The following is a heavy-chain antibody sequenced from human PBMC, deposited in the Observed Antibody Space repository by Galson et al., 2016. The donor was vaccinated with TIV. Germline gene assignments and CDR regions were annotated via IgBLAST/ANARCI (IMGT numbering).Heavy chain of an antibody. V-gene: IGHV3-66*02. CDR3: ARDRVVESTYYYYYGMDV. CDR2: ISAGGNT. D-gene: IGHD2-15*01. Sequence: SLRLSCAASGLSVSINYMAWVRQAPGKGLEWVSLISAGGNTYYPDSVKGRFTITRDNSKNTLYLQMNSLRVEETAVYYCARDRVVESTYYYYYGMDVWGQGTAVIVSS. J-gene: IGHJ6*02. CDR1: GLSVSINY.